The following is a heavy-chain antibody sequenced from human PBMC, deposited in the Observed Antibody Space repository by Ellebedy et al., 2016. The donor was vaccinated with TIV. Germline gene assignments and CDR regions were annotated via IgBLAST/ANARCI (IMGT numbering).Heavy chain of an antibody. Sequence: GESLKISCAASGFNFRSYWMTWVRQAPGKGLEWVAKIRQEGDQIYYVESVKGRFTISRDNAKNSLFLQMNSLRVEDTAVYYCARRASYGDYAVQVNPWFDPWGQGTLVTVSS. D-gene: IGHD4-17*01. J-gene: IGHJ5*02. V-gene: IGHV3-7*01. CDR3: ARRASYGDYAVQVNPWFDP. CDR1: GFNFRSYW. CDR2: IRQEGDQI.